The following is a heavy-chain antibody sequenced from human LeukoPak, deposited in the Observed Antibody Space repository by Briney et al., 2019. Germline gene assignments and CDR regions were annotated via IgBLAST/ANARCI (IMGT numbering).Heavy chain of an antibody. D-gene: IGHD4-17*01. J-gene: IGHJ3*02. Sequence: SETLSLTCAVSGDSFSSHYWTWIRQSPGTGLEWIGYISHIGRTNYNPSLKSRVTISIDASKNQFSLKLRSVAAADTAVYYCARDLVTVTKGFDIWGQGTMVSVSS. V-gene: IGHV4-59*11. CDR2: ISHIGRT. CDR1: GDSFSSHY. CDR3: ARDLVTVTKGFDI.